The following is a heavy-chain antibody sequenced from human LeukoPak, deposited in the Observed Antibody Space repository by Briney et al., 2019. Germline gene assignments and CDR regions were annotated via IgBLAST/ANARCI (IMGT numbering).Heavy chain of an antibody. CDR3: ARDRSSSWYGLRFNYWFDP. V-gene: IGHV4-34*01. Sequence: PSETLSLTCAVYGGSFSGYYWSWIRHPPGKGLEGLGELNHSGSTNYNPSLKSRVTISVDSSKNQFSLKLSSVTAADTAVYYCARDRSSSWYGLRFNYWFDPWGQGTLVTVSS. J-gene: IGHJ5*02. D-gene: IGHD6-13*01. CDR2: LNHSGST. CDR1: GGSFSGYY.